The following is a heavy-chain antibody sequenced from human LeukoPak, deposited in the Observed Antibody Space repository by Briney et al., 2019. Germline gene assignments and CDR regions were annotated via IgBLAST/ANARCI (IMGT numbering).Heavy chain of an antibody. V-gene: IGHV3-23*01. CDR1: GFTFSNYA. D-gene: IGHD1-1*01. CDR2: ISGSSGTT. Sequence: GGSLRLSCAASGFTFSNYAMSWVRQAPGKGLERVSSISGSSGTTSYADSVKGRFTISRDNSKNTVYLQMNSLRAEDTAIYYCAKGHSTSYFDSWGLGTLVTVSS. CDR3: AKGHSTSYFDS. J-gene: IGHJ4*02.